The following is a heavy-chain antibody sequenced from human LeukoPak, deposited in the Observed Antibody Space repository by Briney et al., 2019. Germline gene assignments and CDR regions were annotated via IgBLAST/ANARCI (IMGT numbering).Heavy chain of an antibody. V-gene: IGHV1-8*02. Sequence: GASVKVSCKASGYTFTGYYMHWVRQATGQGLEWMGWMNPNSGNTGYAQKFQGRVTMTRNTSISTAYMELSSLRSEDTAVYYCARGSKSRMATILYYYYGMDVWGQGTTVTVSS. J-gene: IGHJ6*02. CDR3: ARGSKSRMATILYYYYGMDV. CDR2: MNPNSGNT. CDR1: GYTFTGYY. D-gene: IGHD5-24*01.